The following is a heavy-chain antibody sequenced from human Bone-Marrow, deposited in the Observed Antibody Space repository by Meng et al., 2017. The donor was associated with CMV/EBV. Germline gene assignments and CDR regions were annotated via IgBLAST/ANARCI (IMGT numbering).Heavy chain of an antibody. V-gene: IGHV3-30*04. CDR3: AKDPGSGNDYYYGMDV. CDR2: ISYDGSNK. J-gene: IGHJ6*02. D-gene: IGHD3-10*01. CDR1: GFTFSSYA. Sequence: GGSLRLSCAASGFTFSSYAMHWVRQAPGKGLEWVAVISYDGSNKYYAESVKGRYTITRDNSENTLYLQMNSLRAEDTAVYYCAKDPGSGNDYYYGMDVWGQGTTVTVSS.